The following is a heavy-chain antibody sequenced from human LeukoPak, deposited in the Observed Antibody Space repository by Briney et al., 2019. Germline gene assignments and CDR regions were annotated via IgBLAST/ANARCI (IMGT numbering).Heavy chain of an antibody. CDR3: ARTYSSSSAWFDP. Sequence: PGGSLRLSCAASGFTFSSYSMNWVRQAPGKGLEWVSSISSSSSYIYYADSVKGRFTISRDSAKNSLYLQMNSLRAEDTAVCYCARTYSSSSAWFDPWGQGTLVTVSS. J-gene: IGHJ5*02. CDR1: GFTFSSYS. D-gene: IGHD6-6*01. V-gene: IGHV3-21*01. CDR2: ISSSSSYI.